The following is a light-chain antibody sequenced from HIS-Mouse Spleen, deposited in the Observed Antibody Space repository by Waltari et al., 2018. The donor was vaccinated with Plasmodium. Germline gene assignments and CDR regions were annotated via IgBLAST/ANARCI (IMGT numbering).Light chain of an antibody. V-gene: IGKV3-15*01. Sequence: EIVMTQSPATLPVSPGERATLSCRASQSVSSNLAWYQQKPGQAPGLLIYGASTRATGIPARFSCSGSGTEFTLTISSLQSEDFAVYYCQQYNNWPPSTFGQGTRLEIK. CDR1: QSVSSN. J-gene: IGKJ5*01. CDR3: QQYNNWPPST. CDR2: GAS.